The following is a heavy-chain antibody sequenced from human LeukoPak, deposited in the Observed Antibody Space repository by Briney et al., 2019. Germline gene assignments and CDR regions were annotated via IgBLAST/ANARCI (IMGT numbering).Heavy chain of an antibody. D-gene: IGHD6-19*01. J-gene: IGHJ4*02. Sequence: PGGSLRLSCAASGFTFSNYEMNWVRQAPGKGLEWVSYISSSGSTIYYADSVKGRFTISRDNAKNSLYLQMNSLRAEYTAVYYCARAARNERLVLQYLVDYGGQGTLVTVSS. V-gene: IGHV3-48*03. CDR1: GFTFSNYE. CDR2: ISSSGSTI. CDR3: ARAARNERLVLQYLVDY.